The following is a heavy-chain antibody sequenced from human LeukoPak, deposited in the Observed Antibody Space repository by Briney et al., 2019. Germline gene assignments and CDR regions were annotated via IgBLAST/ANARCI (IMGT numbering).Heavy chain of an antibody. J-gene: IGHJ6*02. CDR2: ISGSGST. CDR1: GFTFSSYA. V-gene: IGHV3-23*01. Sequence: GGSLRLSCAASGFTFSSYAMSWVRQASGKGLEWVSAISGSGSTYYADSVKGRFTISRDNSKNTLYLQMNSLRAEDTAVYYCAKRPYYGSGSSYYYYGLDVWGQGTTVTVSS. D-gene: IGHD3-10*01. CDR3: AKRPYYGSGSSYYYYGLDV.